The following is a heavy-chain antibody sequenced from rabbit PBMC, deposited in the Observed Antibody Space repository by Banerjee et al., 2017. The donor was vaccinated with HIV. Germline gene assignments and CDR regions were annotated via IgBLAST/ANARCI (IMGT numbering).Heavy chain of an antibody. CDR3: ARVLSTALDL. CDR1: GFDLSSYYY. Sequence: QEQLEESGGGLVKPEGSLTLTCKASGFDLSSYYYMCWVRQAPGKGLELIACIYPDYGSTDYASWVNGRFTISLDNAQNTVFLQMTSLTAADTATYFCARVLSTALDLWGPGTLVTVS. V-gene: IGHV1S43*01. J-gene: IGHJ3*01. CDR2: IYPDYGST. D-gene: IGHD4-2*01.